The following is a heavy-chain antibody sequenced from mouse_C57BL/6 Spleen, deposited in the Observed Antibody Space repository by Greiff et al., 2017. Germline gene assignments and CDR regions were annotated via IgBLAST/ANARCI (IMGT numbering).Heavy chain of an antibody. CDR2: IWGDGSP. CDR3: AKEGVAHGGNAMDY. J-gene: IGHJ4*01. V-gene: IGHV2-3*01. Sequence: VQLQQSGPGLVAPSQSLSITCTVSGFSLTRYGVSWVRQPPGKGLEWLGVIWGDGSPHYHSALISRLSISKDNSKRQVFLKLNSLQTDDTATYYCAKEGVAHGGNAMDYWGQGTSVTVSS. CDR1: GFSLTRYG. D-gene: IGHD1-1*02.